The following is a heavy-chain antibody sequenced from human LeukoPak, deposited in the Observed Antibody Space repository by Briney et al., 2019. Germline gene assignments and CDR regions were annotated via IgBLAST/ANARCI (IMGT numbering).Heavy chain of an antibody. D-gene: IGHD5-24*01. Sequence: GGSLRLSCAASGFSFSSYEMNWVRQAPGKGLVWVSRINSDGSSTSYADSVKGRFTISRDNAKNTLYLQMNSLRAEDTAVYYCARGMEMATISLDYWGQGTLVTVSS. CDR1: GFSFSSYE. V-gene: IGHV3-74*01. CDR2: INSDGSST. CDR3: ARGMEMATISLDY. J-gene: IGHJ4*02.